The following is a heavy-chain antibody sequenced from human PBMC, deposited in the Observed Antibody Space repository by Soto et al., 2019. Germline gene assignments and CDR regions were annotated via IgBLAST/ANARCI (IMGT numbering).Heavy chain of an antibody. D-gene: IGHD6-13*01. V-gene: IGHV4-59*01. Sequence: QVQLQESGPGLVKPSETLSLPCTVSGGSISPYYWSWIRQPPGKGLDWIGYVYYSGNTNYNPSLESRVTISVDTSRNRFSLNLTSATAADTAVYYCARKGAAASYAHYYMDVWGRGTAVTVSS. CDR3: ARKGAAASYAHYYMDV. CDR1: GGSISPYY. CDR2: VYYSGNT. J-gene: IGHJ6*03.